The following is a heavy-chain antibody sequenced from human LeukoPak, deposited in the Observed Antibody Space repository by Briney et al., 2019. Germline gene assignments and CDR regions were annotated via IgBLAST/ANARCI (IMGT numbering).Heavy chain of an antibody. CDR2: IIPIFGTA. CDR1: GGTFSSYA. CDR3: ARAVWYDSNGYSRPLGYMDV. V-gene: IGHV1-69*05. J-gene: IGHJ6*03. Sequence: SVKVSCKASGGTFSSYAISWVRQAPGQGLEWMGGIIPIFGTANYAQKFQGRVTITTDESTSTAYMELSSLRSEDTAVYYCARAVWYDSNGYSRPLGYMDVWGKGTTVTVSS. D-gene: IGHD3-22*01.